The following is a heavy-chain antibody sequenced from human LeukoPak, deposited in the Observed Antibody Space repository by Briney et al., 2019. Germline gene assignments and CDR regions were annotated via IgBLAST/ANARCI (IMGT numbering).Heavy chain of an antibody. CDR2: IKQDGSEK. D-gene: IGHD2-15*01. J-gene: IGHJ5*02. CDR1: GFTFSSYW. Sequence: GGSVRLSCAASGFTFSSYWMSWVRQAPGKGLEWVANIKQDGSEKYYVDSVKGRFTISRDNAKNSLYLQMNSLRAEDTAVYYCARVIGYCSGGSCYEHNWFDPWGQGTLVTVSS. V-gene: IGHV3-7*01. CDR3: ARVIGYCSGGSCYEHNWFDP.